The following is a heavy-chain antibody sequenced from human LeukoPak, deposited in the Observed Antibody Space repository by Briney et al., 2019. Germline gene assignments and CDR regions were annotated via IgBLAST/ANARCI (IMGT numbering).Heavy chain of an antibody. J-gene: IGHJ4*02. CDR2: ISGNGGNT. V-gene: IGHV3-23*01. Sequence: GGSLRLSCAASGLTFSTYAMSWVRQAPGKGLEWVSAISGNGGNTYYADSVKGRFTISRDNSKNTLYLQMNSLRAEDTAVYYCARDRGGYPWYFDYWGQGTLVTVSS. CDR1: GLTFSTYA. CDR3: ARDRGGYPWYFDY. D-gene: IGHD3-22*01.